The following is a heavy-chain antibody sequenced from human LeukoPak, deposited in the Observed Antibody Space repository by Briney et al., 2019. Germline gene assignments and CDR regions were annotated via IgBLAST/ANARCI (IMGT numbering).Heavy chain of an antibody. CDR3: ARGGYYGSGNDFRFDP. D-gene: IGHD3-10*01. CDR2: IHYTGST. J-gene: IGHJ5*02. CDR1: GGSISSYY. Sequence: SETLSLTCTVSGGSISSYYWSWVRQPPGKGLECIGYIHYTGSTNYNPSLKSRVTISVDTSKSQFSLKLSSVTAADTAIYYCARGGYYGSGNDFRFDPWGQGTLVTVSS. V-gene: IGHV4-59*01.